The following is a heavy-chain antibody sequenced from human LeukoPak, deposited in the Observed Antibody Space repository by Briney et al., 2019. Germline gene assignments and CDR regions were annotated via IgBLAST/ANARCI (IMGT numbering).Heavy chain of an antibody. Sequence: KTSETLSLTCAVYGGSFSGYYWSWIRQPPGKGLEWIGEINHSGSTNYNPSLKSRVTISVDTSKNQFSLKLSSVTAADTAVYYCARGRDYDILTGYYIFDYWGQGTLVTVSS. V-gene: IGHV4-34*01. J-gene: IGHJ4*02. D-gene: IGHD3-9*01. CDR2: INHSGST. CDR3: ARGRDYDILTGYYIFDY. CDR1: GGSFSGYY.